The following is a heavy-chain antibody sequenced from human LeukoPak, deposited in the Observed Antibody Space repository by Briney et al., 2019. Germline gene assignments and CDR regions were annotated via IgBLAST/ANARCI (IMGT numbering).Heavy chain of an antibody. Sequence: PGGSLRLSCAASGFTFSSYSMNWVRQAPGKGLEWVAVISYDGSNKYYADSVKGRFTISRDNSKNTLYLQMNSLRAEDTAVYYCARGMGTFDYWGQGTLVTVSS. D-gene: IGHD5-24*01. V-gene: IGHV3-30*03. CDR2: ISYDGSNK. CDR3: ARGMGTFDY. CDR1: GFTFSSYS. J-gene: IGHJ4*02.